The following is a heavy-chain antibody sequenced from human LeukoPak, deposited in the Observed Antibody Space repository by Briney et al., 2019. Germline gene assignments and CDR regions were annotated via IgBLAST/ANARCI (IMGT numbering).Heavy chain of an antibody. J-gene: IGHJ4*02. CDR3: VRGYCSSTSCLSRFADY. CDR2: INSDGSTT. CDR1: GFTLSNFW. D-gene: IGHD2-2*01. Sequence: GGSLRLSCAASGFTLSNFWMPWVRQAPGKGLVWVSRINSDGSTTSYADSVKGRFTISRDNAENTLFLQMNSLRAEDTAVYFCVRGYCSSTSCLSRFADYWGQGTLVTVSS. V-gene: IGHV3-74*01.